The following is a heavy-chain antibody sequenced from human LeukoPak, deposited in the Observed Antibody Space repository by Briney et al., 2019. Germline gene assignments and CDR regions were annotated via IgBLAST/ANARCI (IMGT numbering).Heavy chain of an antibody. D-gene: IGHD5-24*01. CDR1: GGSISSYY. CDR2: LYPSGST. J-gene: IGHJ4*02. Sequence: PSETLSLTCTVSGGSISSYYWSWIRQPAGKGLEWIGRLYPSGSTSYNPSLKSRVTISVDTSKNQFSLKLSSVTAADAAIYYCATARLRPGGYNFDYWGQGTLVTVSS. V-gene: IGHV4-4*07. CDR3: ATARLRPGGYNFDY.